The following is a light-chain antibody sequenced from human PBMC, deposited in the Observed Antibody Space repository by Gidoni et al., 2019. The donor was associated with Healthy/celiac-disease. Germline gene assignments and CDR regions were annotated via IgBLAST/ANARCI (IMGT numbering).Light chain of an antibody. CDR2: DAS. CDR3: QQYDNLPMCS. Sequence: DIQMTQSPSSLFASVGDRVTITCQASQDISNYLNWYQQKPGKAPKLLIYDASNLETGVPSRFSGSGSGTDFTFTISSLQPEDIATYYCQQYDNLPMCSFGQGTKLEIK. J-gene: IGKJ2*04. V-gene: IGKV1-33*01. CDR1: QDISNY.